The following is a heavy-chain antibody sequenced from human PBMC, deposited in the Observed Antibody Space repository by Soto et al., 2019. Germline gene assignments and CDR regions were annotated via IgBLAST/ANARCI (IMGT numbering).Heavy chain of an antibody. Sequence: GGSLRLSCAASGFTFSTYGMHWVRQAPGKGLEWVALISYDGSNKNYADSVKGRFTISRDNSKNTLYLQMNSLRDEDTAVYYCSRFGRLAPYYYYGMDVWGQGTTVTVSS. J-gene: IGHJ6*02. CDR2: ISYDGSNK. V-gene: IGHV3-30*03. CDR3: SRFGRLAPYYYYGMDV. CDR1: GFTFSTYG. D-gene: IGHD5-12*01.